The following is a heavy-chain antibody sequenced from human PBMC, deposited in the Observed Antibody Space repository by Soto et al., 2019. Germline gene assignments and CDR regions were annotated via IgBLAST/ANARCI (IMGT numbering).Heavy chain of an antibody. V-gene: IGHV1-24*01. J-gene: IGHJ4*02. Sequence: GSSVKVSCKVSGYTLTELSMHWVRQAPGKGLEWMGGFDPEDGETIYAQKFQGRVTMTEDTSTDTAYMELSSLRSEDTAVYYCATARSSGWRKCYFDXCGKGTRVTFSX. CDR2: FDPEDGET. D-gene: IGHD6-19*01. CDR3: ATARSSGWRKCYFDX. CDR1: GYTLTELS.